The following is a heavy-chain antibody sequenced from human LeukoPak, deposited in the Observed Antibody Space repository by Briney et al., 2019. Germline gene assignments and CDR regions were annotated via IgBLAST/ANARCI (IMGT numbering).Heavy chain of an antibody. CDR1: GGSISSGSYY. D-gene: IGHD2-21*01. CDR2: IYTSGST. J-gene: IGHJ3*02. Sequence: KTSETLSLTCTVSGGSISSGSYYWSWIRQPAGKGLEWIGRIYTSGSTNYNPSLKSRVTISVDTSRNQFSLKLSFVTAADTAVYYCARSDGAYDAFDIWGQGTMVTVSS. V-gene: IGHV4-61*02. CDR3: ARSDGAYDAFDI.